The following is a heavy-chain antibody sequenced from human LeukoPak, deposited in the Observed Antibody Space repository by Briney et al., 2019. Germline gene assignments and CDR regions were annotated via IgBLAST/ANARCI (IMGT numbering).Heavy chain of an antibody. J-gene: IGHJ4*02. CDR1: GNSISSGDNY. V-gene: IGHV4-61*02. Sequence: PSQTLSLTCTVSGNSISSGDNYWSWIRQPAGKGLEWIGRIYTNGSTNYNPSLKSRVTISGDTSKNQFSLRLSSVTAADTAVYYCARASYSYDINGWVPFDYWGQGTLVTVSS. D-gene: IGHD3-22*01. CDR3: ARASYSYDINGWVPFDY. CDR2: IYTNGST.